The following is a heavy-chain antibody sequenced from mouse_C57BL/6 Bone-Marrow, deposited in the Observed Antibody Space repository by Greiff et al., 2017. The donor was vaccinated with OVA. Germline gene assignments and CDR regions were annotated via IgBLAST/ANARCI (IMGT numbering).Heavy chain of an antibody. CDR3: ARGDYDYDVGY. Sequence: DVQLVESGGGLVKPGGSLKLSCAASGFTFSSYAMSWVRQTPEKRLEWVATISDGGSYTYYPDNVKGRFTISRDNAKNNLYLQMSHLKSEDTAMYYCARGDYDYDVGYWGQGTTLTVSS. CDR2: ISDGGSYT. CDR1: GFTFSSYA. D-gene: IGHD2-4*01. J-gene: IGHJ2*01. V-gene: IGHV5-4*01.